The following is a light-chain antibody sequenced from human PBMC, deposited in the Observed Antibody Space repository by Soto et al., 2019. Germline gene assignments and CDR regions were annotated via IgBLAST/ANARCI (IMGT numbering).Light chain of an antibody. Sequence: QSALTQPASVSGSPGQSITISCTGTSGDVGTYNLVSWYQHHPGKAPKLMIYEGDKRPSGVSNRFSGSKSGNTASLTIFGLRAEDEAEYHCASYAGSNAYVFGSGTKLTVL. CDR2: EGD. CDR1: SGDVGTYNL. CDR3: ASYAGSNAYV. V-gene: IGLV2-23*01. J-gene: IGLJ1*01.